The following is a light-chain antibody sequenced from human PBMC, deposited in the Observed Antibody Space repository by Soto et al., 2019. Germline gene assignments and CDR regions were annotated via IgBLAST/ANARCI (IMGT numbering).Light chain of an antibody. CDR2: GAS. Sequence: DIQMTQSPSTLSASVGDRVSITCRASQTINNYLNWYQQKPGKAPKCLTYGASSLQSGVSSRFSGRGFGTDYTLTITNLQPEDFATYFCQQSYDSPPTFGPGTKVDIK. CDR1: QTINNY. CDR3: QQSYDSPPT. V-gene: IGKV1-39*01. J-gene: IGKJ3*01.